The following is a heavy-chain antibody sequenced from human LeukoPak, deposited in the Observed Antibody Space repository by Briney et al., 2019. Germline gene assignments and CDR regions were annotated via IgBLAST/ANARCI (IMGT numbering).Heavy chain of an antibody. CDR3: ARDRYYDFWTGYRDLDY. CDR1: GYTFTSYG. CDR2: ISSDNDNT. D-gene: IGHD3-3*01. Sequence: ASVRVSCKASGYTFTSYGVSWVRQAPGQGLEWMGWISSDNDNTNYAQKFQGRVTMTTDTSTSTAYMELRSLRSDDTAVYYCARDRYYDFWTGYRDLDYWGQGTLVTVSS. V-gene: IGHV1-18*01. J-gene: IGHJ4*02.